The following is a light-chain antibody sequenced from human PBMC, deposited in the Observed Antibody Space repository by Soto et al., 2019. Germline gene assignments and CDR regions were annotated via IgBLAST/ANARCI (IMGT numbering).Light chain of an antibody. CDR1: QSISNY. CDR3: QQSYGTPLT. Sequence: DMEMTQSPSSLSAFVGDRVTITCRASQSISNYLNWYQHKPGKVPKLLIYAASSLQSGDQTRFSGSGSGTDFTLTINSLQPEDFATYYCQQSYGTPLTFGGGTKIEIK. J-gene: IGKJ4*01. V-gene: IGKV1-39*01. CDR2: AAS.